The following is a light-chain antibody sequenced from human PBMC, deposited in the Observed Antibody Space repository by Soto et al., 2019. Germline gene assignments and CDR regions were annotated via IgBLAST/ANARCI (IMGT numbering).Light chain of an antibody. CDR2: LGS. CDR1: QSLLHSNGYNC. J-gene: IGKJ1*01. V-gene: IGKV2-28*01. CDR3: MQALETRT. Sequence: DIVMTQSPLSLPVTPGESASISCRSSQSLLHSNGYNCLDWYLQKPGQSPQLLIYLGSNRAPGVPDRLSGSGSGTDFTLKISRVEAEDVGVYYCMQALETRTFGQGTKVDI.